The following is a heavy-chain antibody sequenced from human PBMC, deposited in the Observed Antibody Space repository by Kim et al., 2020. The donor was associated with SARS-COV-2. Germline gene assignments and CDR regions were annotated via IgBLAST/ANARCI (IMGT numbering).Heavy chain of an antibody. CDR1: GFTFSGNG. CDR3: AKSRGYMDV. Sequence: GGSLRLSCGASGFTFSGNGMSWVRQAPGKGLEWVSSISSTSYNTYYADSVKGRFTISRDNSKNTLYLQMNSLKAEDTATYYCAKSRGYMDVWGQGTTVTVSS. J-gene: IGHJ6*02. V-gene: IGHV3-23*01. CDR2: ISSTSYNT. D-gene: IGHD3-10*01.